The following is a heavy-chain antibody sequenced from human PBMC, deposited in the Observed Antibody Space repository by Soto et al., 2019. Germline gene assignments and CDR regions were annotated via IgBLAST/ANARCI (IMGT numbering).Heavy chain of an antibody. V-gene: IGHV4-34*01. Sequence: LSLTCAVHGGSFSGYYWSWIRQPPGKGLEWIGEINHSGSTNYNPSLKSRVTISVDTSKNQFSLKLSSVTAADTAVYYCARGAIWFDPWGQGTLVTVSS. CDR2: INHSGST. CDR1: GGSFSGYY. J-gene: IGHJ5*02. CDR3: ARGAIWFDP. D-gene: IGHD5-18*01.